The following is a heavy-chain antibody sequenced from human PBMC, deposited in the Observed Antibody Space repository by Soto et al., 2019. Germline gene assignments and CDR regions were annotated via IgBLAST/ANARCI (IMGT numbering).Heavy chain of an antibody. CDR3: AKDKPQMIVVGPPGTLDY. J-gene: IGHJ4*02. V-gene: IGHV3-30*18. D-gene: IGHD3-22*01. CDR1: GFTFSSYC. CDR2: ISYDGSNK. Sequence: GGSLRLSCAVSGFTFSSYCMHWVRQAPGKGLEWVAVISYDGSNKYYADSVKGRFTISRDNSKNTLYLQMNSLRAEATAVYYCAKDKPQMIVVGPPGTLDYWGQGTLVTVSS.